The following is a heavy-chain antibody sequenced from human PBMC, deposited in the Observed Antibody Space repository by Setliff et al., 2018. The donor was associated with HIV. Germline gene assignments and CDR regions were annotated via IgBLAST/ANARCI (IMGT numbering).Heavy chain of an antibody. Sequence: SETLSLTCTVSDGSSDSHYWSWIRQPPGKGLEWIGYIHFTGTTNYNPSLKSRVTLSLDTSKNQFSLELTSVTAADTAVYYCARENGHCSGYYGEGAFDIWGQGTVVTVSS. D-gene: IGHD3-22*01. CDR1: DGSSDSHY. CDR2: IHFTGTT. J-gene: IGHJ3*02. CDR3: ARENGHCSGYYGEGAFDI. V-gene: IGHV4-59*11.